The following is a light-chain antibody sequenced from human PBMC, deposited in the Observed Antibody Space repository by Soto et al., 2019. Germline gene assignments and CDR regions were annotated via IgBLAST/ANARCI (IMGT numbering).Light chain of an antibody. V-gene: IGKV1-5*01. CDR3: QHDETYPIT. CDR1: QSISNR. Sequence: DIRMTQSPSTLSASVGDRVTITCRASQSISNRLAWYQQKPGKAPKLLIYDASSLESGVPSRFSGSAFGTEVTLTSSSQQPDEWATGDGQHDETYPITFGQGTRLEI. J-gene: IGKJ5*01. CDR2: DAS.